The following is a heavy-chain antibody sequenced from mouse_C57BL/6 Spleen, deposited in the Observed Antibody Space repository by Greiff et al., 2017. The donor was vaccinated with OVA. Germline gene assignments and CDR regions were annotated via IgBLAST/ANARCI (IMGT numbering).Heavy chain of an antibody. J-gene: IGHJ1*03. CDR3: ARNPPRDTTVVPDWYFDV. D-gene: IGHD1-1*01. CDR1: GYTFTSYG. CDR2: IYPRSGNT. Sequence: QVQLKQSGAELARPGASVKLSCKASGYTFTSYGISWVKQRTGQGLEWIGEIYPRSGNTYYNEKFKGKATLTADKSSSTAYMELRSLTSEDSAVYFCARNPPRDTTVVPDWYFDVWGTGTTVTVSS. V-gene: IGHV1-81*01.